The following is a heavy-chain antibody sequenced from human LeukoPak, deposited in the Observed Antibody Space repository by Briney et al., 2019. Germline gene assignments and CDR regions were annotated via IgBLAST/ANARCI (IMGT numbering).Heavy chain of an antibody. CDR2: IYYSGST. D-gene: IGHD1-26*01. V-gene: IGHV4-39*02. J-gene: IGHJ6*03. CDR1: GGSISSSSYY. CDR3: ARDRRRWELLGRGEYYYMDV. Sequence: PSETLSLTCTVSGGSISSSSYYWGWIRQPPGKGLEWIGTIYYSGSTYYHPSLKSRLTISVDTSKNQFSLKLSSVTAADTAVYYCARDRRRWELLGRGEYYYMDVWGKGTTVTVSS.